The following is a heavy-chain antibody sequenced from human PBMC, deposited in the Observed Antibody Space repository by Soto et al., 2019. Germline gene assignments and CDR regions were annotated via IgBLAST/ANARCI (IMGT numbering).Heavy chain of an antibody. Sequence: ASVKVSCKASGYTFTSYDINWARQATGQGLEWMGWMNPNSGNTGYAQKFQGRVTMTRNTSISTAYMELSSLRSEDTAVYYCARGVDIVVVPAAHTRLSGIWGQGTMVTVSS. CDR3: ARGVDIVVVPAAHTRLSGI. V-gene: IGHV1-8*01. J-gene: IGHJ3*02. CDR2: MNPNSGNT. D-gene: IGHD2-2*03. CDR1: GYTFTSYD.